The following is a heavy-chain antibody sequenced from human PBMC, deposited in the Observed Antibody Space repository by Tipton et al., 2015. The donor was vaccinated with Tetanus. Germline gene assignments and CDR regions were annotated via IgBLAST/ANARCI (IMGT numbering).Heavy chain of an antibody. CDR2: INHSGRG. CDR1: GESFSGYY. CDR3: ARANNDFPKKGPFDY. D-gene: IGHD3-3*01. V-gene: IGHV4-34*01. Sequence: TLSLTCAVDGESFSGYYWSWLRQPPGKGLEWIGEINHSGRGNFHPSLESRLRISVDTSKKQFSLNLTSVTAADTAVYYCARANNDFPKKGPFDYGGPGARVTVSS. J-gene: IGHJ4*02.